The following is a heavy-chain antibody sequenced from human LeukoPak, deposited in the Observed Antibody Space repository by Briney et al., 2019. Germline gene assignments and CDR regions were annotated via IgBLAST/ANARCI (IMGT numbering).Heavy chain of an antibody. J-gene: IGHJ4*02. V-gene: IGHV1-18*01. CDR3: ATGGSNWNYQYYFEY. D-gene: IGHD1-7*01. CDR2: ISPYNGKT. CDR1: GYTFTNYG. Sequence: ASVKVSCKTSGYTFTNYGINRVRQAPGQGLEWMGWISPYNGKTEFAQKFQGRVTMTTDTSTTTVYMELRSLRSDDTAVYYCATGGSNWNYQYYFEYWGQGTLVTVSS.